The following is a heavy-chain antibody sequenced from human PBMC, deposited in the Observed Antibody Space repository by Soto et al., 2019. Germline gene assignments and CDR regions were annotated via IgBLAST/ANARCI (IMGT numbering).Heavy chain of an antibody. Sequence: ASVKVSCKASGYTFTSYGISWVRQAPGQGLEWMGWISAYNGNTNYAQKLQGRVTMTTDTSTSTAYMELRSLRSDDTAVYYCARVRYYGSGSYGAFDIWGKGTMVTVSS. D-gene: IGHD3-10*01. CDR1: GYTFTSYG. V-gene: IGHV1-18*01. CDR2: ISAYNGNT. J-gene: IGHJ3*02. CDR3: ARVRYYGSGSYGAFDI.